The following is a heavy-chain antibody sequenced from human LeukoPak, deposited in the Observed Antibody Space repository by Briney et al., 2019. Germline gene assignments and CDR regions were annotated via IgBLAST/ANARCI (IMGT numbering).Heavy chain of an antibody. V-gene: IGHV3-30*03. CDR3: ASSLPRYSSSWYLFNY. J-gene: IGHJ4*02. D-gene: IGHD6-13*01. CDR1: GFTFSSYG. CDR2: ISYDGSNK. Sequence: GGSLSLSCAASGFTFSSYGMHGVRQAPGKGLEWVAVISYDGSNKYYADSVKGRFTISRDNSKNTLYLQMNSLRAEDTAVYYCASSLPRYSSSWYLFNYWGQGTLVTVSS.